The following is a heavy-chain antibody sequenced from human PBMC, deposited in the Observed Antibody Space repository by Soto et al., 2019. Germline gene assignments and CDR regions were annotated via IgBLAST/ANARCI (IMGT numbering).Heavy chain of an antibody. CDR3: AREDCSGTSCYASGAGSDS. CDR1: GYTFTGYY. Sequence: ASVKVSCKTSGYTFTGYYIHRVRQAPGQGLEWMGIINPSGGSTSYAQKFQGRVSMARDTSTSTVYLELSSLGSEDTAVYYCAREDCSGTSCYASGAGSDSWGQRTLVTVSS. V-gene: IGHV1-46*01. CDR2: INPSGGST. J-gene: IGHJ4*02. D-gene: IGHD2-2*01.